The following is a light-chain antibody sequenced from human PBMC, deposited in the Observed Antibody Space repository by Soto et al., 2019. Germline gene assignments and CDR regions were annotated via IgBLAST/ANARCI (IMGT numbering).Light chain of an antibody. V-gene: IGLV2-14*03. CDR3: SSFTSSTSYV. CDR2: DAN. CDR1: SSDVGSYNS. Sequence: QSALTQPASVSGSPGQSIAISCTGTSSDVGSYNSVSWYQQYPGKAPKLMIHDANNRPSGISDRFSGSKSGNTASLTISGLQAEDEADYYCSSFTSSTSYVFGTGTKANV. J-gene: IGLJ1*01.